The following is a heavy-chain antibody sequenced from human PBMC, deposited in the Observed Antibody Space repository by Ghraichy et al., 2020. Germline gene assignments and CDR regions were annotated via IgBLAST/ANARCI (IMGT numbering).Heavy chain of an antibody. V-gene: IGHV1-46*01. D-gene: IGHD2-2*01. CDR3: AGEDLTSRVAAFDI. Sequence: ASVKVSCKASGYTFTNYYMHWVRQAPGQGLEWMGIINPSGGSTSYAQKFQGRVTMTRDTSTSTVYMEMSSLRSEDSAVYYCAGEDLTSRVAAFDIWGQGTMVTVSS. J-gene: IGHJ3*02. CDR1: GYTFTNYY. CDR2: INPSGGST.